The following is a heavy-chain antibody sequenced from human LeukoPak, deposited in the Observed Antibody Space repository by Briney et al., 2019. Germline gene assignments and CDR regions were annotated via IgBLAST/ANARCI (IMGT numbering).Heavy chain of an antibody. J-gene: IGHJ4*02. CDR3: ARLHSTAAAGTYDY. V-gene: IGHV3-11*06. CDR2: ISGDSSYT. CDR1: GFIFSDYY. D-gene: IGHD6-13*01. Sequence: PGGSLRLSCAAPGFIFSDYYMTWIRQAPGKGLEWISYISGDSSYTRYADSVKGRFTVSRDNAKNSLYLQMNSLRAEDTAVYYCARLHSTAAAGTYDYWGQGTLVTVSS.